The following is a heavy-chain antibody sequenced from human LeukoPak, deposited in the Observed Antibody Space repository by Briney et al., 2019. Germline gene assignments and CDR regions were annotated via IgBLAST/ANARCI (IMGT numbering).Heavy chain of an antibody. J-gene: IGHJ4*02. D-gene: IGHD4-17*01. CDR3: ARSSWSTVTHFDY. CDR2: ISSSGTTI. CDR1: GFTFSDYY. V-gene: IGHV3-11*04. Sequence: GGSLRLSCAASGFTFSDYYMSWIRQAPGKGLEWVSYISSSGTTIYYADSVKGRFTISRDNAKNSLYLQMNSLRAEDTAVYYCARSSWSTVTHFDYWGQGTLVTVSS.